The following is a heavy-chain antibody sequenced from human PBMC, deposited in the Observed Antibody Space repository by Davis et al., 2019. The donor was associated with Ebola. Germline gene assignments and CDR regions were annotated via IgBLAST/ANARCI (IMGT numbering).Heavy chain of an antibody. D-gene: IGHD3-3*01. CDR2: ISSSSSTI. Sequence: GGSLRLSCAASGFTFSNAWMSWVRQAPGKGLEWVSYISSSSSTIYYADSVKGRFTISRDNAKNSLYLQMNSLRAEDTAVYYCAREEGLVLEWLFAEYWGQGTLVTVSS. CDR3: AREEGLVLEWLFAEY. J-gene: IGHJ4*02. CDR1: GFTFSNAW. V-gene: IGHV3-48*01.